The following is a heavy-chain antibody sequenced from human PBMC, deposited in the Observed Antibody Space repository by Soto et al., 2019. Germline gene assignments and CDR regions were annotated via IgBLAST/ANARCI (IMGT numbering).Heavy chain of an antibody. V-gene: IGHV3-48*02. D-gene: IGHD1-1*01. CDR2: ISSSSSTI. Sequence: PGGSLRLSCAASGFTFSSYSMNWVRQAPGKGLEWVSYISSSSSTIYYADSVKGRFTISRDNAKNSLYLQMNSLRDEDTAVYYCASDTTGYYYYYGMDVWGQGTPVTVYS. CDR1: GFTFSSYS. CDR3: ASDTTGYYYYYGMDV. J-gene: IGHJ6*02.